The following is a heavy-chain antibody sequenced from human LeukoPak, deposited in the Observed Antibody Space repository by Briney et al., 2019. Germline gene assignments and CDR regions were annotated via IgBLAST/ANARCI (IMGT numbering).Heavy chain of an antibody. CDR3: ARDGHKMSWSRGVYYYYMDV. V-gene: IGHV3-7*01. J-gene: IGHJ6*03. Sequence: GGSLRLSCAASGFTFSSYWMSWVRQAPGKGLEWVANIKQDGSEKYYVDSVKGRFTISRDNAKNSLYLQMNSLRAEDTAVYYCARDGHKMSWSRGVYYYYMDVWGKGTTVTVSS. CDR1: GFTFSSYW. CDR2: IKQDGSEK. D-gene: IGHD3-3*01.